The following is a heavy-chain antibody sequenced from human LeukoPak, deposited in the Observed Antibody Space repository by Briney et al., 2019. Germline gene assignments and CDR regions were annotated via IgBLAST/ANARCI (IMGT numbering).Heavy chain of an antibody. CDR3: ARDDCSSTSCYTW. CDR2: IYTSGST. D-gene: IGHD2-2*02. J-gene: IGHJ4*02. CDR1: GGSISSGSYY. V-gene: IGHV4-61*02. Sequence: SQTLSLTCTVSGGSISSGSYYWSWIRQPAGKGLEWIGRIYTSGSTNYNPSLKSRVTISVATSKNQFSLKLSSVTAADTAVYYCARDDCSSTSCYTWWGQGTLVTVSS.